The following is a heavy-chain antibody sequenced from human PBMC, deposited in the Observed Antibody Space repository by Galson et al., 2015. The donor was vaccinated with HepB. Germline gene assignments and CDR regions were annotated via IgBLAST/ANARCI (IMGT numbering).Heavy chain of an antibody. Sequence: SLRLSCAASGFTFSNAWMSWVRQAPGKGLEWVGRIKSKTDGGTTDYAAPVKGRFTISRDDSKNTLYLQMNSLKTEDTAVYYCTTYGSGSYAIFEYYYGMDVWGQGTTVTVSS. V-gene: IGHV3-15*01. CDR2: IKSKTDGGTT. CDR3: TTYGSGSYAIFEYYYGMDV. CDR1: GFTFSNAW. D-gene: IGHD3-10*01. J-gene: IGHJ6*02.